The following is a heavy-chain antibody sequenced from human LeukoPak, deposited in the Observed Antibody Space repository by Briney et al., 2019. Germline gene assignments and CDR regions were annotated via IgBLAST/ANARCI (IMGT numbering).Heavy chain of an antibody. V-gene: IGHV4-39*01. CDR2: IYYSRST. J-gene: IGHJ4*02. D-gene: IGHD6-6*01. Sequence: SETLSLTCTVSGGSISSSSYYWGWIRQPPGKGLEWIGSIYYSRSTYYNPSLKSRVTISVDTSKNQFSLKLSSVTAADTAVYYCAIRRYSSSPGLVDYWGQGTLVTVSS. CDR1: GGSISSSSYY. CDR3: AIRRYSSSPGLVDY.